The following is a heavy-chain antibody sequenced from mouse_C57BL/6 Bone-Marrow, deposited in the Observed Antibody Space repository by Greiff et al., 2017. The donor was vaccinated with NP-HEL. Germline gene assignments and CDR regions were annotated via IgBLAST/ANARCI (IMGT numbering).Heavy chain of an antibody. V-gene: IGHV5-6*01. CDR1: GFTFSSYG. CDR2: ISSGGSYT. D-gene: IGHD2-4*01. CDR3: ARLVYDYDDGFDY. Sequence: EVQRVESGGDLVKPGGSLKLSCAASGFTFSSYGMSWVRQTPDKRLEWVATISSGGSYTYYPDSVKGRFTISRDNAKNTLYLQMSSLKSEDTAMYYCARLVYDYDDGFDYWGQGTTLTVSS. J-gene: IGHJ2*01.